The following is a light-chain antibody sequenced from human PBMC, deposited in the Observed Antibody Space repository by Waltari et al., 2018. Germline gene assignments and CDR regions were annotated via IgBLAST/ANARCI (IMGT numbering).Light chain of an antibody. CDR2: KAS. Sequence: DIQLSQSPSTLSASVGDRVTITCRASESVSHWLAWHQQRPGKAPRRLIFKASYLEGGVSQRFSGSGSETEFTLTISGLQPDDFATYYCQQYNTYPWTFGQGTKVEIK. CDR3: QQYNTYPWT. V-gene: IGKV1-5*03. J-gene: IGKJ1*01. CDR1: ESVSHW.